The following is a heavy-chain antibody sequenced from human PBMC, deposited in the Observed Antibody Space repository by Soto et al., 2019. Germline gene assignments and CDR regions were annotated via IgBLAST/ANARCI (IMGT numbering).Heavy chain of an antibody. D-gene: IGHD3-10*01. J-gene: IGHJ4*02. CDR3: ARGYFGSGSYGF. CDR1: GGTFSSYG. V-gene: IGHV1-69*06. CDR2: IIPIFGTT. Sequence: GASVKVSCKASGGTFSSYGISWVRQAPGQGLEWMGGIIPIFGTTNYAQKFQGRLTTTADKSTSTAYMELSSLRSEDTAVYYCARGYFGSGSYGFWGQGTLVTVSS.